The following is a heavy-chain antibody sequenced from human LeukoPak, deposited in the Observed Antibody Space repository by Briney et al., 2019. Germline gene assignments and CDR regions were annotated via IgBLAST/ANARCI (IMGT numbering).Heavy chain of an antibody. J-gene: IGHJ6*03. CDR2: INPNSGGT. CDR1: GYTFTGYY. CDR3: ARSGYSSGWSQVQRTYYYYYMDV. D-gene: IGHD6-19*01. V-gene: IGHV1-2*02. Sequence: EASVKVSCKASGYTFTGYYMHWVRQAPGQGLEWMGWINPNSGGTNYAQKFQGRVTMTRDTSISTAYMELSRLRSDDTAVYYCARSGYSSGWSQVQRTYYYYYMDVWGKGTTVTVSS.